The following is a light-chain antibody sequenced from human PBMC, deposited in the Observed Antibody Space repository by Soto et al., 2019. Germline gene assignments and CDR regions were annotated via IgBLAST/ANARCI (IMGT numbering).Light chain of an antibody. Sequence: TQSPSTLSASVGDRVTITCRASQSISSWLAWYQQKPGQAPRLLIYRASSRAAGVPDRFSGSGSGTDFTLTISKLDPEDFAVYYCQQYDTSPPLYTFGQGTKLEIK. CDR3: QQYDTSPPLYT. CDR2: RAS. V-gene: IGKV3-20*01. J-gene: IGKJ2*01. CDR1: QSISSW.